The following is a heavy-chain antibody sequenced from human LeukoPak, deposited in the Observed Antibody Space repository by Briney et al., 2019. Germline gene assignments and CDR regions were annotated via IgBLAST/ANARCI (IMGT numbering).Heavy chain of an antibody. D-gene: IGHD6-6*01. CDR3: ARESSSIAARFFDY. Sequence: SETLSLTCTVSGVSISSSNSYWGWIRQPPGKGLEWIGTFYYSGTIYYNPSLKSRVTISVDTSKNQFSLKLSSVTAADTAVYYCARESSSIAARFFDYWGQGTLVTVSS. J-gene: IGHJ4*02. CDR1: GVSISSSNSY. V-gene: IGHV4-39*07. CDR2: FYYSGTI.